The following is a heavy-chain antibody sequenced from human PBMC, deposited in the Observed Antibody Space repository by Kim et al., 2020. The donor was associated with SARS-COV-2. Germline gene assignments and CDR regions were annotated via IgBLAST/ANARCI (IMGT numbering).Heavy chain of an antibody. CDR1: GFIFTDYA. D-gene: IGHD3-10*01. J-gene: IGHJ1*01. CDR2: IRSESYGGNT. Sequence: GGSLRLSCTTSGFIFTDYAMSWFRQAPGKGLEWVGVIRSESYGGNTEYAASVKGRFTISRDDSKSIAYLQMDSVKIEDAAVFYCAIGMTMLQGVLSRPYYCGSWGRGTLVTVSS. CDR3: AIGMTMLQGVLSRPYYCGS. V-gene: IGHV3-49*03.